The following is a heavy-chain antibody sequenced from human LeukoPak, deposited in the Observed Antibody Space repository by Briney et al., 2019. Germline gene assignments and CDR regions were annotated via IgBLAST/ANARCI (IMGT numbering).Heavy chain of an antibody. D-gene: IGHD3-10*01. V-gene: IGHV1-2*02. CDR3: ARDPMVRGENWLDP. CDR1: GYSFIDYY. Sequence: ASVTVSCKASGYSFIDYYIHWVRQAPGQGLEWMGWMNPNSGDTFYSQKFQGRVTMTRDTSLSTAYLGLTRLKSDGTAMYYCARDPMVRGENWLDPWGQGTLVTVSS. CDR2: MNPNSGDT. J-gene: IGHJ5*02.